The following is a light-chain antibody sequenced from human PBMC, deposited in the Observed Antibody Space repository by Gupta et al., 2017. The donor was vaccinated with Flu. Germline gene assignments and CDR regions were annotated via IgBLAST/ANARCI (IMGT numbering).Light chain of an antibody. CDR3: QSYEGTDRYV. V-gene: IGLV6-57*01. J-gene: IGLJ1*01. CDR2: QDS. Sequence: NFMLTPPHSVSASPGETVTISCTRSSGSIASTYVQWYQQRPGSSPATVIYQDSQRHAGGPDRFSGSIDSSSNAASLTISGLKNEDEADYYCQSYEGTDRYVFGTGTKVTVL. CDR1: SGSIASTY.